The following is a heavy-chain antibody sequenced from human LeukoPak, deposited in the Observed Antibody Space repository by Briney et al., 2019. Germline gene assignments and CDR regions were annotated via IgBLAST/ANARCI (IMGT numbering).Heavy chain of an antibody. Sequence: GGSLGLSCVASGFSFRNHAIHWVRQAPGKGLEYVSVINTDGRITYYADSVKGRFTISRDNSKNTVYLQMGGLRGEDMAVYYCTRDGGSFCDFDYWGQGALVTVSS. J-gene: IGHJ4*02. CDR2: INTDGRIT. CDR3: TRDGGSFCDFDY. V-gene: IGHV3-64*02. CDR1: GFSFRNHA. D-gene: IGHD1-26*01.